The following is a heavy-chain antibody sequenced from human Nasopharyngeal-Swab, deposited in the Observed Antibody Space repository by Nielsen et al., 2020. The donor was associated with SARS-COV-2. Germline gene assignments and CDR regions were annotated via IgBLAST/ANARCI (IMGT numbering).Heavy chain of an antibody. D-gene: IGHD6-19*01. Sequence: SGPLSLTCTGSGASFSSYYWAWIRQPPGKGLEWIGSTNYNPPLTSRVTISVDTSKNQDSLRLTSVTAADTAIYYCARRGRIPVYGTSDDFYYYLDVWGKGTRVTVSS. V-gene: IGHV4-59*08. CDR2: T. CDR3: ARRGRIPVYGTSDDFYYYLDV. J-gene: IGHJ6*03. CDR1: GASFSSYY.